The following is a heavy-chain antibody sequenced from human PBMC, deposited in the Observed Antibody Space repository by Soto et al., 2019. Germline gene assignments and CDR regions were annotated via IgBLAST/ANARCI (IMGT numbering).Heavy chain of an antibody. CDR1: GFSLSSSGVG. CDR2: IYWDDDK. Sequence: QITLKESGPTLVRPTQTLTLTCTFSGFSLSSSGVGVGWIRQPPGKALEWLALIYWDDDKRYSPSLKSRLTITKDTSXXXXXXXXXXXXXXXXXXXXXXRGGWTTYYSPFFDYWGQGTLVTVSS. D-gene: IGHD3-10*01. CDR3: XRGGWTTYYSPFFDY. J-gene: IGHJ4*02. V-gene: IGHV2-5*02.